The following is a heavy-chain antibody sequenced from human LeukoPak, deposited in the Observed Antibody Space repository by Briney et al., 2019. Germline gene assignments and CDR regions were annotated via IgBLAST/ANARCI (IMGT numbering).Heavy chain of an antibody. Sequence: GASVTVSCKASGDTFTAYYMHWVRQAPGQGLEWMGWITPNSGGTNYAQKFQGRVTMTRDTSISTAYMELSRLRSHDTAVYYCARGAHYHDSSEGYDYWGQGTLVTVSS. D-gene: IGHD3-22*01. J-gene: IGHJ4*02. CDR2: ITPNSGGT. V-gene: IGHV1-2*02. CDR1: GDTFTAYY. CDR3: ARGAHYHDSSEGYDY.